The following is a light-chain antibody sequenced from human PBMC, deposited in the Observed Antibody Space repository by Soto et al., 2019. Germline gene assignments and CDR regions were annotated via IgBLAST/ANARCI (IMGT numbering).Light chain of an antibody. J-gene: IGKJ5*01. Sequence: DIQMTQFPSAVGAYVGDRLTITCRPSQGISSWLVWYQQKPGKAPKLLLHAASSLQSGVPSRFSGSGSGTDFTLTISCLQSEDFATYYGQQYYSYPPITVGQPTRLEIK. CDR1: QGISSW. V-gene: IGKV1-12*01. CDR2: AAS. CDR3: QQYYSYPPIT.